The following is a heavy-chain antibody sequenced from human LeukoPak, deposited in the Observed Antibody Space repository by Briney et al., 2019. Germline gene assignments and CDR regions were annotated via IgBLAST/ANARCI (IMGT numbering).Heavy chain of an antibody. CDR3: ARGLFFH. J-gene: IGHJ4*02. V-gene: IGHV3-30-3*01. Sequence: PGGSLRLSCAASGFTFSSYAMHWVRQAPGKGLGWVAVISYDGSNKYYADSVKGRFTISRDNSKNTLYLQMNSLRAEDTAVYYCARGLFFHWGQGTLVTVSS. CDR1: GFTFSSYA. CDR2: ISYDGSNK. D-gene: IGHD2/OR15-2a*01.